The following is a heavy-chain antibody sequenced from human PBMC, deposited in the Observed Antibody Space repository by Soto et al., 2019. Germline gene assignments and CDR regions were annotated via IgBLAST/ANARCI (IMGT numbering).Heavy chain of an antibody. Sequence: GGSLRLSCAASGFTFSSYGMHWVRQAPGKGLEWVAVISYDGSNKYYADSVKGRFTISRDNSKNTLYLQMNSLRAEDTAVYYCAKGQIFGVDAAENYYYYGMDVWGQGTTVTVSS. V-gene: IGHV3-30*18. CDR3: AKGQIFGVDAAENYYYYGMDV. D-gene: IGHD3-3*01. CDR2: ISYDGSNK. CDR1: GFTFSSYG. J-gene: IGHJ6*02.